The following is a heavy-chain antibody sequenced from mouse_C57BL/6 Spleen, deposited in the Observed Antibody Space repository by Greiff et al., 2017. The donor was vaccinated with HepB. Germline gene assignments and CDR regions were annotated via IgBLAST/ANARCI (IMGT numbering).Heavy chain of an antibody. V-gene: IGHV1-52*01. D-gene: IGHD2-5*01. CDR3: ARSLWDDSNFPFAY. CDR1: GYTFTSYW. Sequence: QVQLQQPGAELVRPGSSVKLSCKASGYTFTSYWMHWVKQRPIQGLEWIGNIDPSDSETHYNQKFKDKATLTVDKSSSTAYMQLSSLTSEDSAVYCCARSLWDDSNFPFAYWGQGTLVTVSA. CDR2: IDPSDSET. J-gene: IGHJ3*01.